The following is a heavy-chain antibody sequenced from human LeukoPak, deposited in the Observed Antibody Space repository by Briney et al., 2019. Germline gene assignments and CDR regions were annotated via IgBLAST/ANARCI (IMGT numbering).Heavy chain of an antibody. J-gene: IGHJ2*01. D-gene: IGHD2-2*01. V-gene: IGHV4-59*08. Sequence: PSETLSLTSTASGGSISSYYRSLIRAPPREGLGGIGYIYYGGSTNYNPSLKSRVTISVDTSKNQFSLKLSSVTAADTAVYYCARLGRTSYWYFDLWGRGTLVTVSS. CDR1: GGSISSYY. CDR3: ARLGRTSYWYFDL. CDR2: IYYGGST.